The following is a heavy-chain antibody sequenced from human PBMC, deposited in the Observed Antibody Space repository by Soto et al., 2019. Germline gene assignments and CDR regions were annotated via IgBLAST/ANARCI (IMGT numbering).Heavy chain of an antibody. J-gene: IGHJ6*02. V-gene: IGHV5-51*01. CDR1: GYSFTSYW. D-gene: IGHD6-13*01. CDR2: IYPGDSDT. Sequence: PGESLKISCKGSGYSFTSYWTGWVRQMPGEGLEWMGIIYPGDSDTRYSPSFQGQVTISADKSISTAYLQWSSLKASDTAMYYCARQYSSSWYYYYGMDVWGQGTTVTVSS. CDR3: ARQYSSSWYYYYGMDV.